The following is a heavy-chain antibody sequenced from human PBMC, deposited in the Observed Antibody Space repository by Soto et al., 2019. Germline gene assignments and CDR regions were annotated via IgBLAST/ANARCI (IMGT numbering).Heavy chain of an antibody. Sequence: QVQLVEAGGGVVQPGRSLRRSCAASGFTFSSYGMHWVRQAPGKGLEWVAVIWYDGSNKYYADSVKGRFTISRDNSKNTLYLQMNSLRAEDTAVYYCAREAYSSSSGYGMDVGGQGTTVTVSS. D-gene: IGHD6-13*01. CDR2: IWYDGSNK. CDR1: GFTFSSYG. CDR3: AREAYSSSSGYGMDV. V-gene: IGHV3-33*01. J-gene: IGHJ6*02.